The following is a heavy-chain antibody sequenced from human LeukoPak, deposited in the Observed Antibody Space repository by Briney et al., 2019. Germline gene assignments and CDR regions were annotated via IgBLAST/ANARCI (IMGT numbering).Heavy chain of an antibody. CDR3: AKRDYYDSSGYAPLFDY. CDR2: ISGNGGKI. D-gene: IGHD3-22*01. CDR1: EFTFSNYA. Sequence: GGSLRLSCAASEFTFSNYAMAWVRQAPGEGLEWVSGISGNGGKIYYADSVKGRFTISRDNSKNTLYLQMNSLRGEDTAVYFCAKRDYYDSSGYAPLFDYWGQGTLVTVSP. V-gene: IGHV3-23*01. J-gene: IGHJ4*02.